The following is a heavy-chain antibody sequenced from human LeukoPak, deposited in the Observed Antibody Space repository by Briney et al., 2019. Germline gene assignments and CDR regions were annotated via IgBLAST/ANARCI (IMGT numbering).Heavy chain of an antibody. Sequence: GGSLRLSCEASGFDFSNYWMSWVRQAPGKGLEWVANIKQDGSEKYYVDSVKGRFTISRDNAKNSLYLQMNSLRAEDTAVYYCARAYDSSGYYYYYYMDVWGRGTTVTVSS. J-gene: IGHJ6*03. V-gene: IGHV3-7*01. CDR2: IKQDGSEK. CDR3: ARAYDSSGYYYYYYMDV. CDR1: GFDFSNYW. D-gene: IGHD3-22*01.